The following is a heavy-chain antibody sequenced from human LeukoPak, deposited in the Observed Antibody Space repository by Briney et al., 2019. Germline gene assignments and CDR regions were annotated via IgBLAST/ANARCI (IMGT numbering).Heavy chain of an antibody. J-gene: IGHJ5*02. D-gene: IGHD3-22*01. V-gene: IGHV3-30-3*01. Sequence: GGSLRLSCAASGFTFSSYAVHWVRQAPGQGLEWVAFISYDGSNKYYADSVKGRFTISRDNSKNTLYLQMNGLRAEDTAVYYCARSYMIIDPFDPWGQGTLVTVSS. CDR2: ISYDGSNK. CDR1: GFTFSSYA. CDR3: ARSYMIIDPFDP.